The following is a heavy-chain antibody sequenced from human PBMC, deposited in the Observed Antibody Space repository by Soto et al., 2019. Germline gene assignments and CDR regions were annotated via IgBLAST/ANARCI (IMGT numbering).Heavy chain of an antibody. Sequence: EVHLVESGGGLVQTGGSLRLSCAIFEGTVIRDWMNWVRQAPGKGLEWVAHTNQDGSEKYYVDSVKGRFTISRDNDKNSVYLQMNSLRAEATAMYYCSGGVGDAFWGQGTLVTVSS. V-gene: IGHV3-7*04. CDR3: SGGVGDAF. CDR2: TNQDGSEK. D-gene: IGHD1-26*01. J-gene: IGHJ4*02. CDR1: EGTVIRDW.